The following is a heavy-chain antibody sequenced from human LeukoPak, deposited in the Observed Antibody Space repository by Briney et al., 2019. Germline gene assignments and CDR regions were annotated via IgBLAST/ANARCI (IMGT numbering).Heavy chain of an antibody. V-gene: IGHV1-2*02. CDR1: GYTFIDYY. D-gene: IGHD6-6*01. CDR2: IKPKSGGT. CDR3: AREWPVGGSSSRAFDI. J-gene: IGHJ3*02. Sequence: ASVKVSCKASGYTFIDYYIHWVRQAPGQGLEWMGWIKPKSGGTKYAQKFQGRVTMTRDTSISTAYMDLSRLRSDDTAVFYCAREWPVGGSSSRAFDIWGQGTMVTVSS.